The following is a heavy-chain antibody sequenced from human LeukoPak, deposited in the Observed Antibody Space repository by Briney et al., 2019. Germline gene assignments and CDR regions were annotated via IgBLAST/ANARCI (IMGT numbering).Heavy chain of an antibody. CDR1: GGSISSYY. CDR3: ARRSYLDSSSSNWFDP. D-gene: IGHD6-13*01. CDR2: IYYSGST. Sequence: SETLSLTCTVSGGSISSYYWSWIRQPPGKGLGWMGYIYYSGSTNYNPSLKSRVTISVDTSKNQFSLKLSSVTAADTAVYYCARRSYLDSSSSNWFDPWGQGTLVTVSS. J-gene: IGHJ5*02. V-gene: IGHV4-59*01.